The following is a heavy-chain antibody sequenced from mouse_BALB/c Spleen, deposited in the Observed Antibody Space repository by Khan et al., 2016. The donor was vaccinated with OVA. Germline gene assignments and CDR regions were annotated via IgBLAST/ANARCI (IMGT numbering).Heavy chain of an antibody. CDR2: IWGGGST. Sequence: QVQLKESGPGLVAPSQSLSITCTVSGFSLSRYSIHWVRQPPGKGLEWLGMIWGGGSTDYNSTLKSRLSIGKDNSKRQVFLKMNSLQTDDTAMYYCARAYYRYDGYYAMDFWGQGTSVTVSS. CDR3: ARAYYRYDGYYAMDF. D-gene: IGHD2-14*01. CDR1: GFSLSRYS. V-gene: IGHV2-6-4*01. J-gene: IGHJ4*01.